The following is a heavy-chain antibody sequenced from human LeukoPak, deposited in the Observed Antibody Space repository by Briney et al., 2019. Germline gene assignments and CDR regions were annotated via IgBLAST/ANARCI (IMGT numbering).Heavy chain of an antibody. CDR3: ARGVYSSSSAIDY. D-gene: IGHD6-6*01. Sequence: GGSLRLSCVASGFTFSKYDVHWVRQAPGKGLEWVANIKQDGSEKYYVDSVKGRFTISRDSAENSLYLQMNSLRAEDTAVYYCARGVYSSSSAIDYWGQGTLVTVSS. CDR1: GFTFSKYD. J-gene: IGHJ4*02. V-gene: IGHV3-7*01. CDR2: IKQDGSEK.